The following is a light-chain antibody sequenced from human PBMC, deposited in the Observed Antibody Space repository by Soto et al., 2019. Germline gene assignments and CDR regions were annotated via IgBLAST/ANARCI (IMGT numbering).Light chain of an antibody. V-gene: IGLV2-14*01. CDR2: AVS. J-gene: IGLJ1*01. Sequence: QSVLTQPASVSGSPGQSITISCTGTSSDVGLYDCVSWYQQHPGKAPQLMIYAVSNRPSGVSNRFSASKSGNTASLFISGLQAEDEADYYCSSYTSDSSYVFGSGTKVTVL. CDR1: SSDVGLYDC. CDR3: SSYTSDSSYV.